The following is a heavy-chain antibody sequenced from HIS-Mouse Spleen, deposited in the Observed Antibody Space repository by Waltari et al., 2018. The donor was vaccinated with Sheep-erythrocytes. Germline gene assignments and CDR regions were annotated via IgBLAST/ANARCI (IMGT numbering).Heavy chain of an antibody. CDR2: IYYSGST. V-gene: IGHV4-39*07. D-gene: IGHD3-10*01. CDR3: ARDYVPGIRGYFDY. Sequence: QLQLQESGPGLVKPSETLSLTCTVSGGSLSSSSYYWGWIRQPPGKGLEWIGSIYYSGSTYYNPSLKSRVTISVDTSKNQFSLKLSSVTAADTAVYYCARDYVPGIRGYFDYWGQGTLVTVSS. J-gene: IGHJ4*02. CDR1: GGSLSSSSYY.